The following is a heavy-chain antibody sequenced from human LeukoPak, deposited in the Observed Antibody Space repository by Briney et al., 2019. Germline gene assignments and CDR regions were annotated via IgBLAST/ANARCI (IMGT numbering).Heavy chain of an antibody. D-gene: IGHD3-16*01. CDR1: GFTFGNEE. Sequence: PGGSLRLSCVVSGFTFGNEERNWLRQPPGKGMEWVAYISSSGSPIHYGESGKGRFTISRDNAKNSLYLQMNSLRTEDTGVYYCASGGNYAPFDYWGQGALVAVSS. CDR2: ISSSGSPI. CDR3: ASGGNYAPFDY. J-gene: IGHJ4*02. V-gene: IGHV3-48*03.